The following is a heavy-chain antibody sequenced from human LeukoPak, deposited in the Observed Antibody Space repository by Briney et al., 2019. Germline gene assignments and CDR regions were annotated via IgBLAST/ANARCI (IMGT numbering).Heavy chain of an antibody. CDR1: GGSISSYY. CDR2: IYYSGST. CDR3: ARVPSRYYYGSGSYHFSARFDP. Sequence: SETLSLTCTVSGGSISSYYWSWIRQPPGKGLEWIGYIYYSGSTNYNPSLKSRVTISVDTSKNQFSLKLSSVTAADTAVYYCARVPSRYYYGSGSYHFSARFDPWGQGTLVTVSS. D-gene: IGHD3-10*01. J-gene: IGHJ5*02. V-gene: IGHV4-59*01.